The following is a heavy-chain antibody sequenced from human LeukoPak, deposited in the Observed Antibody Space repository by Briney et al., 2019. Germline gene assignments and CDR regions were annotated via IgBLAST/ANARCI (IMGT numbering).Heavy chain of an antibody. CDR3: ARHDYYGSGSYYIFDY. Sequence: SETLSLTCTVSGGSISSSSYYWGWIRQPPGKGLEWIGSIYYSGSTYYNPSLKSRVTISVDTSKNQFSLKLSSVTAADTAVYYCARHDYYGSGSYYIFDYWGQGTLVTVSS. D-gene: IGHD3-10*01. J-gene: IGHJ4*02. CDR2: IYYSGST. V-gene: IGHV4-39*07. CDR1: GGSISSSSYY.